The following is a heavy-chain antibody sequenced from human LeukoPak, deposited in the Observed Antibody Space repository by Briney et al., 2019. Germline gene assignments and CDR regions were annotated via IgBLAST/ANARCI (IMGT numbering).Heavy chain of an antibody. Sequence: PGGSLGLSCAASGFTFSSYSMNWVRQAPGKGLEWVSSISSSSSYIYYADSVKGRFTISRDNAKNSLYLQMNSLRAGDTAVYYCAAPPPHHDAFDIWGQGTMVTVSS. J-gene: IGHJ3*02. CDR1: GFTFSSYS. CDR3: AAPPPHHDAFDI. CDR2: ISSSSSYI. V-gene: IGHV3-21*01.